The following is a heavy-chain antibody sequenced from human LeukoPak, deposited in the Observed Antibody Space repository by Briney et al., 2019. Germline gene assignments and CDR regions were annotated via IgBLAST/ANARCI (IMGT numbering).Heavy chain of an antibody. CDR2: ISDGGGRT. J-gene: IGHJ6*03. V-gene: IGHV3-23*01. D-gene: IGHD6-13*01. Sequence: GGSLRLSCAASGFTFSNYAMSWVRQAPGKGLEWVSAISDGGGRTYYADSVKGRFTISRDNAKNSLYLQMNSLRAEDTAVYYCARDLGERIAAAGIPPGTNYYYYYYMDVWGKGTTVTVSS. CDR3: ARDLGERIAAAGIPPGTNYYYYYYMDV. CDR1: GFTFSNYA.